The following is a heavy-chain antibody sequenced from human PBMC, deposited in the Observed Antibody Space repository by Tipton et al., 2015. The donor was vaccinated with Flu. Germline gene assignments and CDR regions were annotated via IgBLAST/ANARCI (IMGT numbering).Heavy chain of an antibody. CDR3: ARGWHYGSGNFWGTNRIFLYGVDV. D-gene: IGHD3-10*01. CDR1: GGSISSYY. CDR2: IYYSGST. J-gene: IGHJ6*02. V-gene: IGHV4-59*01. Sequence: TLSLTCTVSGGSISSYYWSWIRQPPGKGLEWIGYIYYSGSTNYNPSLKSRVTISVDTSKNQFSLKLSSVTAADTAVYFCARGWHYGSGNFWGTNRIFLYGVDVWGPGTTVTVSS.